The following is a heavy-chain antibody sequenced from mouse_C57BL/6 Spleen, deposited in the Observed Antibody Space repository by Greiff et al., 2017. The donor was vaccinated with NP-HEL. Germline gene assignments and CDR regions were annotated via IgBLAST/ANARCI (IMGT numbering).Heavy chain of an antibody. V-gene: IGHV1-82*01. CDR2: IYPGDGVT. CDR1: GYAFSSSW. J-gene: IGHJ3*01. CDR3: AREGITTVREAFAY. Sequence: QVQLQQSGPELVKPGASVKISCKASGYAFSSSWMNWVKQRPGKGLEWIGRIYPGDGVTNYNGKFQGKATLTADKSSSKAYMQLSTLTSEDSAVSFCAREGITTVREAFAYWGQGTLVTVSS. D-gene: IGHD1-1*01.